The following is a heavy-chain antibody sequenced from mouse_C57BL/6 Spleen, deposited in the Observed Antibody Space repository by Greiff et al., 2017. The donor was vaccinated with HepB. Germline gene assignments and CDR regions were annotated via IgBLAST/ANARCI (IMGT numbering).Heavy chain of an antibody. J-gene: IGHJ2*01. D-gene: IGHD1-1*01. V-gene: IGHV1-81*01. Sequence: VQLQQSGAELARPGASVKLSCKASGYTFTSYGISWVKQRTGQGLEWIGEIYPRSGNTYYNEKFKGKATLTADKSSSTAYMKLRSLTSEDSAVYVCAREGVYYGSSYYFDYWGQGTTLTVSS. CDR1: GYTFTSYG. CDR3: AREGVYYGSSYYFDY. CDR2: IYPRSGNT.